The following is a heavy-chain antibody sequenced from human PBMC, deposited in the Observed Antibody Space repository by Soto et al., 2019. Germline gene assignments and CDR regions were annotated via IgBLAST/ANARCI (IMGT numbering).Heavy chain of an antibody. J-gene: IGHJ5*02. V-gene: IGHV3-30*18. Sequence: PGGSLRLSCAASGFAFRSFGMNWVRQSPGKGLEWVALISYGGEKEYYADSVKGRFTISRDNSDNTLFLRMSSLTSDDSGVYFCAKAGFTVSGEGFDPWGQGTRVTVSS. CDR1: GFAFRSFG. D-gene: IGHD3-3*01. CDR3: AKAGFTVSGEGFDP. CDR2: ISYGGEKE.